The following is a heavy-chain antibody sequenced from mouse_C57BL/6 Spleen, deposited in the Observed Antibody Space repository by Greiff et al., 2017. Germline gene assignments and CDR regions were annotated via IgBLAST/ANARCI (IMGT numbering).Heavy chain of an antibody. Sequence: EVKLMESGGDLVKPGGSLKLSCAASGFTFSSYGMSWVRQTPDKRLEWVATISSGGSYTYYPDSVKGRFTISRDNAKNTLYLQMSSLKSEDTAMYYCAREVYGGAMDYWGQGTSVTVSS. J-gene: IGHJ4*01. CDR1: GFTFSSYG. CDR3: AREVYGGAMDY. V-gene: IGHV5-6*01. D-gene: IGHD1-1*02. CDR2: ISSGGSYT.